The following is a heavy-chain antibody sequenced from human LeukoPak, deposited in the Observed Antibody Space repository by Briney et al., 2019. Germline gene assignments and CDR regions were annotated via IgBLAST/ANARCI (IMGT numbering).Heavy chain of an antibody. CDR2: TYYRSKWYN. Sequence: SQTLSLTCAISGDSVSSNSAAWNWIRQSPSRGLEWLGRTYYRSKWYNDYAVSVKSRITINPDTSKNQFSLKLSSVTAADTAVYYCATLHEYSSSSRRGYYMDVWGKGTTVTVSS. D-gene: IGHD6-6*01. V-gene: IGHV6-1*01. J-gene: IGHJ6*03. CDR1: GDSVSSNSAA. CDR3: ATLHEYSSSSRRGYYMDV.